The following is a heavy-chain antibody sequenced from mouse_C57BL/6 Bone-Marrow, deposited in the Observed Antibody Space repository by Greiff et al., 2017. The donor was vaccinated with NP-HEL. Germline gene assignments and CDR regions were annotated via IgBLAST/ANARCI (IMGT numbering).Heavy chain of an antibody. CDR3: ARARTGAAWFAY. D-gene: IGHD4-1*01. V-gene: IGHV5-4*01. CDR2: ISDGGSYT. J-gene: IGHJ3*01. Sequence: DVQLVESGGGLVKPGGSLKLSCAASGFTFSSYAMSWVRQTPEKRLEWVATISDGGSYTYYPDNVKGRFTISRDNAKNNLYLQMSHLKSEDTAMYYCARARTGAAWFAYWGQGTLVTVSA. CDR1: GFTFSSYA.